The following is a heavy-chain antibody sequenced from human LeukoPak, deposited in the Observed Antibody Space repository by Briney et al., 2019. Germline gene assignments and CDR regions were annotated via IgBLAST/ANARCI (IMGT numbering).Heavy chain of an antibody. D-gene: IGHD3-10*01. J-gene: IGHJ4*02. CDR2: IYYSGST. V-gene: IGHV4-39*01. CDR3: ARRDTYYCGSGTRNNSPFDY. Sequence: SETLSLTCTVSGGSISSSSYYWGWIRQPPGKGLEWIGSIYYSGSTYYNPSLKSRVTISVDTSKNQFSLKLSSVTAADTAVYYCARRDTYYCGSGTRNNSPFDYWGQGTLVTVSS. CDR1: GGSISSSSYY.